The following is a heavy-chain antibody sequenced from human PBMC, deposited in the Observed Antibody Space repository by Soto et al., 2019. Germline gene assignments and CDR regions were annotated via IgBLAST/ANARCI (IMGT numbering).Heavy chain of an antibody. V-gene: IGHV6-1*01. Sequence: SQTLSLTWAISGDSVSSNSAAWNWIRQSPSRGLEWLGRTYYRSKWYNDYAVSVKSRITINPDTSKNQFSLQLSSVTPEDTAVYYCARVDCSSTSCYDFYYYGMDVWGQGTTVTVS. J-gene: IGHJ6*02. D-gene: IGHD2-2*01. CDR2: TYYRSKWYN. CDR3: ARVDCSSTSCYDFYYYGMDV. CDR1: GDSVSSNSAA.